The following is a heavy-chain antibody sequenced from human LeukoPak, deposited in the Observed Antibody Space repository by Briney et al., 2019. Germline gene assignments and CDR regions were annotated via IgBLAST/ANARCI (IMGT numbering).Heavy chain of an antibody. CDR2: ISGSGGST. Sequence: PGGSLRLSCAASGFTFSSYGMSWVRQAPGKGLEWVSAISGSGGSTYYADSVKGRFTISRDNSKNTLYLQMNSLRAEDTAVYYCAKDNRGTYYDILTGLDYWGQGTLVTVSS. CDR1: GFTFSSYG. V-gene: IGHV3-23*01. CDR3: AKDNRGTYYDILTGLDY. J-gene: IGHJ4*02. D-gene: IGHD3-9*01.